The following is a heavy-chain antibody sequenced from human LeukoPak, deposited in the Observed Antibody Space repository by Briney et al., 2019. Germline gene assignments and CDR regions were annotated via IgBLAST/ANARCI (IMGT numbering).Heavy chain of an antibody. V-gene: IGHV3-64*02. Sequence: GGSLRLSCAASGFTFSTYAMHWVRQAPGKGLEYVSAISTNGDSTYYADSVKGRFTISRDNSKNTLFLQMNSLRAEDTAVYYCASGYSSDYGGNTYWGQGTLVTVSS. J-gene: IGHJ4*02. CDR1: GFTFSTYA. D-gene: IGHD4-23*01. CDR2: ISTNGDST. CDR3: ASGYSSDYGGNTY.